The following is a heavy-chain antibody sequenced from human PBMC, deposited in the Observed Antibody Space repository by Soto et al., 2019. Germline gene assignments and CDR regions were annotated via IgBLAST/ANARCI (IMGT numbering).Heavy chain of an antibody. CDR3: ARDFAYFDS. D-gene: IGHD3-3*01. V-gene: IGHV4-61*01. CDR1: GGSFKSGSYS. Sequence: PSETLSLTCTISGGSFKSGSYSWRWIRQPPGKGLEWIGYVYHTGRTSYNPSLKSRVCISMDTSKNQFSLNLDSVSAADTAVYFCARDFAYFDSWGQGTLVTVAS. J-gene: IGHJ4*02. CDR2: VYHTGRT.